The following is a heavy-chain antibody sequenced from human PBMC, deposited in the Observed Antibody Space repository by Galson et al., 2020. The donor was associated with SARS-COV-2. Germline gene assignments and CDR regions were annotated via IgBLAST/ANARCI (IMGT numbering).Heavy chain of an antibody. CDR2: IYYSGTT. D-gene: IGHD2-15*01. J-gene: IGHJ4*02. Sequence: SQTLSLTCTVSGDSLSSNSYHWGWIRQPPGKGLEWIGCIYYSGTTYYTPSLKSRVTISVDTSKNQFSLKVNSVTAADTAFYYCARQYGSTYDYWGLGTLVTVSS. CDR3: ARQYGSTYDY. V-gene: IGHV4-39*01. CDR1: GDSLSSNSYH.